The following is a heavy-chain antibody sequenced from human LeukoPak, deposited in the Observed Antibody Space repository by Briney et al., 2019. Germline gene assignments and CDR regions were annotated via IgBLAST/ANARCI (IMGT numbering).Heavy chain of an antibody. Sequence: GGSLRLSCADSGFTFIRYAMSWVRQAPGKGLEWVSAISGSGGSTYYADSVKGRFTISRDNSKNTLYLQMDSLRAEDTAVYYCAKDQQLWFFYAFDIWGQGTMVTVSS. CDR2: ISGSGGST. V-gene: IGHV3-23*01. CDR1: GFTFIRYA. CDR3: AKDQQLWFFYAFDI. D-gene: IGHD5-18*01. J-gene: IGHJ3*02.